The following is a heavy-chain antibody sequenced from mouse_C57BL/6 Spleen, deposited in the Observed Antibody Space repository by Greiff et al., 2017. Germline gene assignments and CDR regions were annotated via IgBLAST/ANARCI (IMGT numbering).Heavy chain of an antibody. CDR2: FYPGSGSI. CDR1: GYTFTEYT. D-gene: IGHD2-4*01. J-gene: IGHJ2*01. Sequence: QVQLQQSGAELVKPGASVKLSCKASGYTFTEYTIHWVKQRSGQGLEWIGWFYPGSGSIKYNEKFKDKATLTADKSSSTVYMELSRLTSEDSAVYFCARHEEAYDYDGEGCDYWGQGTTRTVSS. CDR3: ARHEEAYDYDGEGCDY. V-gene: IGHV1-62-2*01.